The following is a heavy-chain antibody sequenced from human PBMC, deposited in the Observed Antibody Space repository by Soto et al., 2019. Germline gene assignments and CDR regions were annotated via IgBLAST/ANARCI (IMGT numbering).Heavy chain of an antibody. Sequence: GSLRLSCAASGFTFSIYNMNWVRQAPGKGLEWVSSISSSSSYTKYADSVKGRFTISRDNAKNSLYLQMNSLRAEDTAVYYCAFTGSSSWSLYYFDYWGQGALVTVSS. CDR2: ISSSSSYT. CDR1: GFTFSIYN. D-gene: IGHD6-13*01. CDR3: AFTGSSSWSLYYFDY. V-gene: IGHV3-21*04. J-gene: IGHJ4*02.